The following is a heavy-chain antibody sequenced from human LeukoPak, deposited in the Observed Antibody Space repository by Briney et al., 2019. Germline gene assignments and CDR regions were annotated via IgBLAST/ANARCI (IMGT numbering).Heavy chain of an antibody. J-gene: IGHJ5*01. V-gene: IGHV3-7*01. CDR2: IKQDGTEK. D-gene: IGHD3-10*01. CDR1: GFTFSSYW. CDR3: AKEGAYPIITYDS. Sequence: GGSLRLSCAASGFTFSSYWTNWVRQAPGKGLEWVANIKQDGTEKFYVDSVKGRFTISRDNAKNSLYLQMNSLRAEDTAVYYCAKEGAYPIITYDSWGQGTLVAVSS.